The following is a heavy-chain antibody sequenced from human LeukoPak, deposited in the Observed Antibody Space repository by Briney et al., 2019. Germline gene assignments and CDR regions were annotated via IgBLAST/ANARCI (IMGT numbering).Heavy chain of an antibody. V-gene: IGHV3-48*01. CDR1: GFTFSSYS. D-gene: IGHD2-21*01. CDR2: ISSSSSTI. CDR3: ARDYWIAIGTPGAFDI. Sequence: GGSLRLSCAASGFTFSSYSMNWVRQAAGKGLEWVSYISSSSSTIYYADSVKGRFTISRDNAKNSLYLQMNSLRAEDTAVYYCARDYWIAIGTPGAFDIWGQGTMVTVSS. J-gene: IGHJ3*02.